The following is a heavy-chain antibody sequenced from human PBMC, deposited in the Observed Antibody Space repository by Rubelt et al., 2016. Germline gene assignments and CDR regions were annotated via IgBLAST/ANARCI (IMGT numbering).Heavy chain of an antibody. V-gene: IGHV4-4*07. D-gene: IGHD3-3*01. CDR2: IYTSGST. J-gene: IGHJ4*02. CDR1: GGSISSYY. Sequence: QVQLQESGPGLVKPSETLSLTCTVSGGSISSYYWSWIRQPAGKGLEWIGRIYTSGSTNYNPSLKVPVTMAVDTAKNQFSLKLSSVTAADTAVYYCASQINYDFWSGSDYWGQGTLVTVSS. CDR3: ASQINYDFWSGSDY.